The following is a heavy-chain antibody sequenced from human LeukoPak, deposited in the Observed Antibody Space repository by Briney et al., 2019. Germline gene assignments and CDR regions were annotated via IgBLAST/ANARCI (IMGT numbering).Heavy chain of an antibody. CDR2: ISGSGGST. J-gene: IGHJ5*02. CDR1: GFTFSSYG. CDR3: AKDLQKVGARRDWFDP. Sequence: GGTLRLSCAASGFTFSSYGMSWVRQAPGKGLEWVSAISGSGGSTYYADSVKGRFTISRDNSKNTLYLQMNSLRAEDTAVYYCAKDLQKVGARRDWFDPWGQGTLVTVSS. D-gene: IGHD1-26*01. V-gene: IGHV3-23*01.